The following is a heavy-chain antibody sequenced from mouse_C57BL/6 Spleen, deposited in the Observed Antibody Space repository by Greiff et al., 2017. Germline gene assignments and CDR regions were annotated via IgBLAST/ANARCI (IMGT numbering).Heavy chain of an antibody. CDR2: FDPNSGGT. Sequence: QVQLQQPGAELVKPGASVKLSCKASGYTFTSYWMHWVKQRPGRGLEWIGRFDPNSGGTKYNEKFKSKATLTVDKPSSTAYMQLSSLTSEDSAVYYCARWGLYYGRSYSYWGQGTTLTVSS. J-gene: IGHJ2*01. CDR1: GYTFTSYW. CDR3: ARWGLYYGRSYSY. D-gene: IGHD1-1*01. V-gene: IGHV1-72*01.